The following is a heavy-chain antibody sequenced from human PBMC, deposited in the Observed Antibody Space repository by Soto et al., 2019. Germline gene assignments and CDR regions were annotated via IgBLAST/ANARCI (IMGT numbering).Heavy chain of an antibody. CDR3: ARDGARLWSGYYTLARDFDY. CDR2: INAGNGNT. D-gene: IGHD3-3*01. Sequence: ASVKVSCKASGYTFTSYAMHWVRQAPGQRLEWMGWINAGNGNTKYSQKFQGRATITRDTSASTAYMELSSLRSEDTAVYYCARDGARLWSGYYTLARDFDYWGQGTLVTSPQ. J-gene: IGHJ4*02. V-gene: IGHV1-3*01. CDR1: GYTFTSYA.